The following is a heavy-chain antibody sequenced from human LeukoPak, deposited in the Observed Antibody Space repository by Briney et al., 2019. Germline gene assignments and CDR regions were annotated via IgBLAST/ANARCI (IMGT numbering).Heavy chain of an antibody. V-gene: IGHV4-31*03. D-gene: IGHD3-22*01. CDR2: IYYSGST. CDR1: GGSISSGGYY. CDR3: ARERDYYDSSGYLTDDAFDI. J-gene: IGHJ3*02. Sequence: PSETLSLTCTVSGGSISSGGYYWSWIRQPPGKGLEWIGYIYYSGSTYYNPSLKSRVTISVDTSKNQFSLKLSSVTAADTAVYYCARERDYYDSSGYLTDDAFDIWGQGTMVTVSS.